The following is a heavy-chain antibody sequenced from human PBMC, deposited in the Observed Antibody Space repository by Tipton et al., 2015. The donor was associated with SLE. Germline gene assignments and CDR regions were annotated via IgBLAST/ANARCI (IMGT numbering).Heavy chain of an antibody. CDR1: GASFSGYY. J-gene: IGHJ3*02. Sequence: TLSLTCTVSGASFSGYYWSWIRQPPGKGLEWIGYLSDIGRTNYKSSLRSRVTISVDTSRNLLSLKVTSVTAADTAVYYCARQRGLDAFDIWGQGTMVIVSS. V-gene: IGHV4-59*08. CDR3: ARQRGLDAFDI. CDR2: LSDIGRT. D-gene: IGHD3-10*01.